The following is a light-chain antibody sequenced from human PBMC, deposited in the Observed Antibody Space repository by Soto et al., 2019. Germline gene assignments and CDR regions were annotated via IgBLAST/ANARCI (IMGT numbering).Light chain of an antibody. V-gene: IGKV1-12*01. J-gene: IGKJ1*01. CDR1: QGSSSW. CDR3: QQANSFPPT. Sequence: DTPMTQSPSSVSASVGDRVPITCRSSQGSSSWLAWYQQKPGKAPKLLIYAASSLQSGVPSRFSGSGSGTDFTLTISSLQPEDFATYYCQQANSFPPTFGQGTKVEIK. CDR2: AAS.